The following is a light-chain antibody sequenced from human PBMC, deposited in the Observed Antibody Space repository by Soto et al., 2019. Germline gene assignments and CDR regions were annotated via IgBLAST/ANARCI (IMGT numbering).Light chain of an antibody. CDR3: QQYNSYPWT. Sequence: IDMTRAPSTLSASVLYRVTITCRASQSISIWLAWYQQKPGKAPKLLIYKASSLESGVPSRFSGSGSGTEFTLTISSLQPDDFATYYCQQYNSYPWTFGQGTKV. J-gene: IGKJ1*01. CDR2: KAS. CDR1: QSISIW. V-gene: IGKV1-5*03.